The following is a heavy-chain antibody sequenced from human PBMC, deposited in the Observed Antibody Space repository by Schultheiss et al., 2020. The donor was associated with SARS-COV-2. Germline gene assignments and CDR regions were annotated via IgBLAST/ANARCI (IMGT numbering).Heavy chain of an antibody. Sequence: GGSLRLSCATFGFTFSKCPMTWVRQVPGKGLEWVSSISDGSSYIYYADSVKGRFTISRDNSKNTLYLQMNSLRAEDTAVYYCATSSSWFCDYWGQGTLVTVSS. CDR2: ISDGSSYI. J-gene: IGHJ4*02. D-gene: IGHD6-13*01. CDR1: GFTFSKCP. V-gene: IGHV3-21*04. CDR3: ATSSSWFCDY.